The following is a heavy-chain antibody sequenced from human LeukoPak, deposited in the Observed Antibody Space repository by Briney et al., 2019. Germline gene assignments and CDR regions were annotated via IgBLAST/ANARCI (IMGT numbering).Heavy chain of an antibody. CDR3: AKDRMSGTTVTDYWYFDL. V-gene: IGHV3-21*04. D-gene: IGHD4-17*01. J-gene: IGHJ2*01. CDR2: ISSSSSYI. Sequence: GGSLRLSCAASGFTFSSYSMNWVRQAPGKGLEWVSSISSSSSYIYYADSVKGRFTISRDNAKNTLYLQMNSLRAEDTAVYYCAKDRMSGTTVTDYWYFDLWGRGTLVTVSS. CDR1: GFTFSSYS.